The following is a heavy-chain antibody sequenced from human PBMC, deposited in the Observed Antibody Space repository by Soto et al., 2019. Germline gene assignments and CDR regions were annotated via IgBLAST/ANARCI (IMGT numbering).Heavy chain of an antibody. V-gene: IGHV1-18*01. CDR3: ARDLTIVPATHPRLENYGMDV. J-gene: IGHJ6*02. CDR2: ISPYNGHT. D-gene: IGHD2-2*01. CDR1: GYSFTSYG. Sequence: QVQLVQSAGEVKKPGASVKVSCKASGYSFTSYGNSWVRRAPGQGLEWMGWISPYNGHTQFVQRFQGRVTMTTDTSTKTAYMELRNLRSDDTAHYYCARDLTIVPATHPRLENYGMDVWGQGTTVIVSS.